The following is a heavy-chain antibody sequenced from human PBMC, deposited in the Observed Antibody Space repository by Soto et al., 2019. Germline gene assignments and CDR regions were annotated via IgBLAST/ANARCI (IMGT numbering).Heavy chain of an antibody. Sequence: GGSLRLSCAASGFTFSTYDMHWVRQVPGKGLEWVSAIGSAHDPYYLGSVKGRLSISRENAKNSLYLQMNSPTTGDAAVYYCARAYLGRLPRRADYYYALDVWGQGTTVTVSS. V-gene: IGHV3-13*05. J-gene: IGHJ6*02. D-gene: IGHD1-26*01. CDR1: GFTFSTYD. CDR3: ARAYLGRLPRRADYYYALDV. CDR2: IGSAHDP.